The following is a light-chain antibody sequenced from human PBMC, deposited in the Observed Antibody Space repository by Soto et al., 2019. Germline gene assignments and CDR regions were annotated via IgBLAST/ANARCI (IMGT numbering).Light chain of an antibody. CDR2: GAS. CDR1: QSVSSN. Sequence: EVVMTQSPATLSVSPGERATLSCRASQSVSSNLAWYQQKPGQAPRLLIYGASTRATGIPPRFSGSGSGTAYTPPISSIQYADVAAYYYQQNNNWPPWTFGQGTKVEIK. CDR3: QQNNNWPPWT. V-gene: IGKV3-15*01. J-gene: IGKJ1*01.